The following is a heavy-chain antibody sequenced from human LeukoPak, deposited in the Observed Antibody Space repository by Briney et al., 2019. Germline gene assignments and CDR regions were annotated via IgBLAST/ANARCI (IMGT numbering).Heavy chain of an antibody. CDR2: INPNSGGT. CDR1: GYTFTGYY. J-gene: IGHJ4*02. D-gene: IGHD6-13*01. CDR3: ARDSSSWYMSGPDY. Sequence: ASVKVSCKASGYTFTGYYMHWVRQAPGQGLEWMGWINPNSGGTNYAQKFQGRVTMTRDTSISTAYMELSSLRSEDTAVYYCARDSSSWYMSGPDYWGQGTLVTVSS. V-gene: IGHV1-2*02.